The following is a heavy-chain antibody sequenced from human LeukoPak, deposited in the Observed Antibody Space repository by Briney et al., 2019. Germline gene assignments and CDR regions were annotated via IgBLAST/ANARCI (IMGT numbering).Heavy chain of an antibody. Sequence: YPGGSLRLSCAASGFTFSSYGMHWVRQAPGKGLEWVAVIWYDGTNTYYADSVKGRFTISRDNSKNTLYLQMNSLRAEDTAIYYCATLIVVVSAAVDYWGQGTLVTVSS. V-gene: IGHV3-30*02. CDR1: GFTFSSYG. CDR2: IWYDGTNT. J-gene: IGHJ4*02. D-gene: IGHD2-21*01. CDR3: ATLIVVVSAAVDY.